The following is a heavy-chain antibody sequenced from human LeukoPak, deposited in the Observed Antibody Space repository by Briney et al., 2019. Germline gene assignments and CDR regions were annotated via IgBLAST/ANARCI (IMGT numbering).Heavy chain of an antibody. J-gene: IGHJ4*02. CDR2: INHSGTT. Sequence: SQTLSLTSYDQERVLKGYNVSLVRRRPIKRMKWIGEINHSGTTNYNPSLKSRVTISVDTSKNQFSLKLSSVTAADTAVYYCARVYCTSISSPAAYEYWGQGIL. CDR3: ARVYCTSISSPAAYEY. V-gene: IGHV4-34*01. D-gene: IGHD2-2*01. CDR1: ERVLKGYN.